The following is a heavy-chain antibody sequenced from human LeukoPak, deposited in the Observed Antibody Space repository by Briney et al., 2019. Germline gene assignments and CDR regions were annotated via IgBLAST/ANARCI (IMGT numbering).Heavy chain of an antibody. V-gene: IGHV4-39*01. CDR3: ARTLHRKGPNSAFDI. CDR2: IYYSGST. D-gene: IGHD2/OR15-2a*01. J-gene: IGHJ3*02. CDR1: GGSISSSSYY. Sequence: SETLSLTCTVSGGSISSSSYYWGWIRQPPGKGLEWIGSIYYSGSTYYNPSLKSRVTISVDTSKNQFSLKLSSVTAADTAVYYCARTLHRKGPNSAFDIWGQGTMVTVSS.